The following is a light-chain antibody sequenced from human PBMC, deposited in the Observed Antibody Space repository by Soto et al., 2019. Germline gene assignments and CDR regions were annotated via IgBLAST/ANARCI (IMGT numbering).Light chain of an antibody. J-gene: IGKJ2*01. CDR3: QQRSNWPGT. Sequence: EIVVTQSPATLSLSPGERATLSCRASQSVSTYVAWFQHKLGQAPRLLIYDASYRAIGVPARFSGGASGTDFTLTISSLEPEDFAVYYCQQRSNWPGTFGRGTKLDIK. V-gene: IGKV3-11*01. CDR2: DAS. CDR1: QSVSTY.